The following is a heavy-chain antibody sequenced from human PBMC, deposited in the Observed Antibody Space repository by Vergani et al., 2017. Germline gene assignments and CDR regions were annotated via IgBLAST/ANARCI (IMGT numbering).Heavy chain of an antibody. J-gene: IGHJ3*02. CDR2: IYYSGST. CDR3: ARDYYDSSGYRDAFDI. V-gene: IGHV4-31*03. Sequence: QVQLQESGPGLVKPSQTLSLTRTVSGGSISSGGYYWSWIRQHPGKGLEWIGYIYYSGSTYYNPSLKSRVTISVDTSKNQFSLKLSSVTAADTAVYYCARDYYDSSGYRDAFDIWGQGTMVTVSS. CDR1: GGSISSGGYY. D-gene: IGHD3-22*01.